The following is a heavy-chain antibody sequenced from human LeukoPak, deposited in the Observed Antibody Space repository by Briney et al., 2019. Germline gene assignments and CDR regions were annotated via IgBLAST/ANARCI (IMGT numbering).Heavy chain of an antibody. D-gene: IGHD3-16*01. CDR2: INHSGST. CDR3: ARHWSLVGGPFDY. Sequence: SETLSLTCAVYGGSFSGYYWSWIRQPPGKGLEWIGEINHSGSTSYNPSLKSRVTISVDTSKNQFSLKLSSVTAADTAVYYCARHWSLVGGPFDYWGQGTLVTVSS. CDR1: GGSFSGYY. J-gene: IGHJ4*02. V-gene: IGHV4-34*01.